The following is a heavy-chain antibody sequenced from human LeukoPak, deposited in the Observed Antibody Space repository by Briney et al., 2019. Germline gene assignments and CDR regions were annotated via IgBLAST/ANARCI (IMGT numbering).Heavy chain of an antibody. CDR1: GLTFSSYW. CDR3: AKGRVGANGYYYYGMDV. J-gene: IGHJ6*02. V-gene: IGHV3-74*01. Sequence: PGGSLRLSCAASGLTFSSYWMHWVRQAPGKGLVWVSRINSDGSSTSYADSVKGRFTISRDNAKNTLYLQMNSLRAEDTAVYYCAKGRVGANGYYYYGMDVWGQGTTVTVSS. D-gene: IGHD1-26*01. CDR2: INSDGSST.